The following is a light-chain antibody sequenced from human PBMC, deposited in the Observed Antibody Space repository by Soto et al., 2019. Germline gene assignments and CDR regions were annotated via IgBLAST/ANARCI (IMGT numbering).Light chain of an antibody. CDR3: SSYTSSSTYV. Sequence: QSALTQPASVSGSPGQSITISCTGTSTDIGRYNYVSWYQQHPGKAPKLMIYDVSNRPSGVSNRFSGSMSGNTASLTISGLQAEDEADYYCSSYTSSSTYVFGTGTKLTVL. CDR2: DVS. J-gene: IGLJ1*01. V-gene: IGLV2-14*03. CDR1: STDIGRYNY.